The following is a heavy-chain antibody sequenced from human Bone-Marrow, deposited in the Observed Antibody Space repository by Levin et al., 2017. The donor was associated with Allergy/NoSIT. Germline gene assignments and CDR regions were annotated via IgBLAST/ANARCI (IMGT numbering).Heavy chain of an antibody. J-gene: IGHJ1*01. CDR1: GFTFDNFG. CDR2: IRSKAYGGTT. CDR3: TRIYCTSTSCYAVFFQH. V-gene: IGHV3-49*04. Sequence: GGSLRLSYTVSGFTFDNFGLTWVRQAPGKGLEWVGLIRSKAYGGTTEYAASVKGRFTISKDDSKSIAYLQMDSLKTEDTAVYYCTRIYCTSTSCYAVFFQHWGQGTLVTVSS. D-gene: IGHD2-2*01.